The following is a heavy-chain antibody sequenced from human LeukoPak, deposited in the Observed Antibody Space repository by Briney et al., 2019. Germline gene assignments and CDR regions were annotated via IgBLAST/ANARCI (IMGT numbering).Heavy chain of an antibody. V-gene: IGHV3-23*01. Sequence: GGSLRLSCAASGFPFSSYAMSWVRQAPGKGLEWVSAISGSGGSTYYADSVKGRFTISRDNSKNTLYLQMNSLRAEDTAVYYCAKDPSSGYSSSRNWFGPWGQGTLVTVSS. D-gene: IGHD6-13*01. CDR3: AKDPSSGYSSSRNWFGP. CDR2: ISGSGGST. CDR1: GFPFSSYA. J-gene: IGHJ5*02.